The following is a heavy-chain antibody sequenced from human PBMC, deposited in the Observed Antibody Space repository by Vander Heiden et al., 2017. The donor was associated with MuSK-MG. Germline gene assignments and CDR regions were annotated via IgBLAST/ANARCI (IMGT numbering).Heavy chain of an antibody. Sequence: EVQLVESGGGLVQLGRSLRPPCTTSGFTFSENARSWFRQGTEKGLEWVGFMSSKAYGGTTEYAASVKGRFTISRDDSKSIAYRQMNSLRTEDTAVYYCTRGWLQLDYWGQGTLVTVSS. CDR2: MSSKAYGGTT. V-gene: IGHV3-49*03. CDR1: GFTFSENA. D-gene: IGHD5-12*01. J-gene: IGHJ4*02. CDR3: TRGWLQLDY.